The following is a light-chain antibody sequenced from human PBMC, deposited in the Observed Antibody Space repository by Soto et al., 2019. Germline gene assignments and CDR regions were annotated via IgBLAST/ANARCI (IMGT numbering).Light chain of an antibody. CDR1: QSLSRSF. Sequence: EIVLTQSPGTLSLSPGDRATLSCRASQSLSRSFLSCYQQKPGQAPRLLLYASSDRAPGIPVRFGGSRSGTYYTLTISRREHEDDAVYYCQGYGRSPSYTFGQGTKLEIK. CDR2: ASS. V-gene: IGKV3-20*01. J-gene: IGKJ2*01. CDR3: QGYGRSPSYT.